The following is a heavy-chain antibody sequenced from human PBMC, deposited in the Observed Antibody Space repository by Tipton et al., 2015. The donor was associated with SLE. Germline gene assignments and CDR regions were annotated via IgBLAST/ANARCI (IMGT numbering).Heavy chain of an antibody. D-gene: IGHD3-16*01. J-gene: IGHJ4*02. V-gene: IGHV4-61*01. CDR1: GGSVSSGSYF. CDR2: IYYSGST. Sequence: LRLSCTVSGGSVSSGSYFWSWIRQPPGKGLEWIGYIYYSGSTNYNPSLKSRVTISVDTSKNQFSLKLSSVTAADTAVYYCAGSYDSSPYYFDYWGQGTLVTVSS. CDR3: AGSYDSSPYYFDY.